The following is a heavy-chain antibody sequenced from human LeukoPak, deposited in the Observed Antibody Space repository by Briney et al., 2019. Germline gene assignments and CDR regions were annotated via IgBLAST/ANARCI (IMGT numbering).Heavy chain of an antibody. CDR3: ARGFNWNEYYFDY. J-gene: IGHJ4*02. CDR1: GYTFTGYY. D-gene: IGHD1-20*01. CDR2: INPNSGGT. V-gene: IGHV1-2*02. Sequence: ASVKVSCKASGYTFTGYYMHWVRQAPGQGLEWMGWINPNSGGTNYAQKFQGRVTMTRDTSISTAYMELSRLRSDDTAVYYCARGFNWNEYYFDYWGQGTLVTVSS.